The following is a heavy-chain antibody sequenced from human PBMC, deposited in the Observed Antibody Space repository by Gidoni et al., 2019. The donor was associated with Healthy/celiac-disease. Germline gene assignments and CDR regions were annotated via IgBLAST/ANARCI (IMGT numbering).Heavy chain of an antibody. Sequence: QVQLQQWGAGLLKPSETLSPTCAVYAGSFSGYYWSWIRQPPGKGLEWIGEINHSGSTNYNPSLKSRVTISVDTSKNQFSLKLSSVTAADTAVYYCARGRGCSGGSCPSWFDPWGQGTLVTVSS. J-gene: IGHJ5*02. V-gene: IGHV4-34*01. CDR3: ARGRGCSGGSCPSWFDP. CDR1: AGSFSGYY. CDR2: INHSGST. D-gene: IGHD2-15*01.